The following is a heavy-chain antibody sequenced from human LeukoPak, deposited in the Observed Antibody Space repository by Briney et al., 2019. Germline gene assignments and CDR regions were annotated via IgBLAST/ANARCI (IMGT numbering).Heavy chain of an antibody. V-gene: IGHV3-23*01. J-gene: IGHJ4*02. Sequence: GGSLRLSCTASGFTFNYYAMSWVRQAPGKRLEWVSSISYSGRSTNYADSVKGRFTISRDNSKNTLYLQMNSLRAEDTAVYYCANTNSGSSDWGQGTLVTVSS. CDR3: ANTNSGSSD. D-gene: IGHD1-26*01. CDR1: GFTFNYYA. CDR2: ISYSGRST.